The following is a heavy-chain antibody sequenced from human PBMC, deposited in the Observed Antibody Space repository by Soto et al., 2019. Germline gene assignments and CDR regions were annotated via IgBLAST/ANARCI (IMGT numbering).Heavy chain of an antibody. V-gene: IGHV1-3*01. CDR2: INAGNGNT. CDR1: GYTFTSYA. J-gene: IGHJ5*02. CDR3: ARGLRGVYNWFDP. Sequence: ASVKVSCKASGYTFTSYAMHWVRQAPGQRLEWMGWINAGNGNTKYSQKFQGRVTITRDTSASTAYMELSSLRSEDTAVYYCARGLRGVYNWFDPWGQGTLVTVSS. D-gene: IGHD3-10*01.